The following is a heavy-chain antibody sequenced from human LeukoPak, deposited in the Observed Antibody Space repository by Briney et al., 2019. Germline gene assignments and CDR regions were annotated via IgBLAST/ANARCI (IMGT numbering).Heavy chain of an antibody. J-gene: IGHJ6*03. Sequence: ASVKVSCKASGGTFSSYAISWVRQAPGQGLEWMGGIIPIFGTANYAQKFQGRVTITTDESTSTAYMELSSLRSEDTAVYYCARVVRIDYYYYYMDVWGKGTTVTVSS. CDR3: ARVVRIDYYYYYMDV. V-gene: IGHV1-69*05. D-gene: IGHD2-15*01. CDR1: GGTFSSYA. CDR2: IIPIFGTA.